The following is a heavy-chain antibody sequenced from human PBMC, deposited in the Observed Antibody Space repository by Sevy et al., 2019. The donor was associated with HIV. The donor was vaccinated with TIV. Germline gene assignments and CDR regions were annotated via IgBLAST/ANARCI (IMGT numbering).Heavy chain of an antibody. CDR3: VKDPDYDFWRGDYGMDV. J-gene: IGHJ6*02. D-gene: IGHD3-3*01. Sequence: GGSLRLSCSASGFTFRNYAMNWGRQAPGKGLKYVSAISSDGGGTYYADSVRGRFTISRDNSKNTLYLQMRSLRVEDTAVYYCVKDPDYDFWRGDYGMDVWGQGTTVTVSS. V-gene: IGHV3-64D*06. CDR2: ISSDGGGT. CDR1: GFTFRNYA.